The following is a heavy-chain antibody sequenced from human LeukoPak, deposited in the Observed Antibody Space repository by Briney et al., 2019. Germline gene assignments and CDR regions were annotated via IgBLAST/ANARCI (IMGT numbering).Heavy chain of an antibody. V-gene: IGHV4-30-2*03. D-gene: IGHD6-6*01. CDR2: IYYSGST. CDR1: GGSISSGGYY. J-gene: IGHJ5*02. CDR3: ARPFLYSSSPWFDP. Sequence: SQTLSLTCTVSGGSISSGGYYWSWIRQHPGKGLEWIGSIYYSGSTYYNPSLKSRVTISVDTSKNQFSLKLSSVTAADTAVYYCARPFLYSSSPWFDPWGQGTLVTVSS.